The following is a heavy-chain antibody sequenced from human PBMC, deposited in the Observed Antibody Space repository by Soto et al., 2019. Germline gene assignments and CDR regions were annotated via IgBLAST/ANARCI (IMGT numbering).Heavy chain of an antibody. CDR2: IIPIFGTA. Sequence: SVKVSCKASGGTFSSYAISWVRQAPGQGLEWMGGIIPIFGTANYAQKFQGRVTITADKSTSTAYMELSSLRSEDTAVYYCARKREYYYYYYGMDVWGQGTTVTVSS. V-gene: IGHV1-69*06. CDR3: ARKREYYYYYYGMDV. J-gene: IGHJ6*02. CDR1: GGTFSSYA.